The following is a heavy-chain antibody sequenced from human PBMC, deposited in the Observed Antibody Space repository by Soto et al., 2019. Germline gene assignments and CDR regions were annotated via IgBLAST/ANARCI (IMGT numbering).Heavy chain of an antibody. J-gene: IGHJ6*02. D-gene: IGHD2-2*01. CDR1: GHTFSSYS. CDR3: ARGYIVVVPARSYYYGMDV. V-gene: IGHV3-21*01. CDR2: ISSSSSYI. Sequence: PGGSLRLSSAASGHTFSSYSMNWVRQAPGKGLEWVSSISSSSSYIYYADSVKGRFTISRDNAKNSLYLQMNSLRAEDTAVYYCARGYIVVVPARSYYYGMDVWGQGTTVTVSS.